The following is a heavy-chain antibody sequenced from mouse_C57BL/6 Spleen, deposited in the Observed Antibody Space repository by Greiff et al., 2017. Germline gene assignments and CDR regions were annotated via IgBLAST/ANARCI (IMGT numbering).Heavy chain of an antibody. D-gene: IGHD3-2*02. Sequence: QVQLQQSGAELARPGASVKLSCKASGYTFTSYGISWVKQRTGQGLEWIGEIYPRSGNTYYYEMFKGKATLTADKSSSTAYMGLRSLTSEDSAVYVGARVESSGYDDMDYWGQGTSVTVSS. J-gene: IGHJ4*01. CDR2: IYPRSGNT. CDR3: ARVESSGYDDMDY. CDR1: GYTFTSYG. V-gene: IGHV1-81*01.